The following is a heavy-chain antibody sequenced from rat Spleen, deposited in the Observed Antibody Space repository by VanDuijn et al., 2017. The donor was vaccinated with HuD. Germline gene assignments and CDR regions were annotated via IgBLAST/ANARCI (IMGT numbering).Heavy chain of an antibody. CDR1: GSSITSDN. CDR2: ISYSGNT. J-gene: IGHJ2*01. Sequence: QLQESGPGLVKPSQSLSLTCSVTGSSITSDNWGWIRKFPGNKMEWLGHISYSGNTSYHPSLKSRISFTRDTSANQFFLHLNSVTSEDTATYYCTRFYGFTNYFDYWGQGVMVTVSS. V-gene: IGHV3-1*01. CDR3: TRFYGFTNYFDY. D-gene: IGHD1-1*01.